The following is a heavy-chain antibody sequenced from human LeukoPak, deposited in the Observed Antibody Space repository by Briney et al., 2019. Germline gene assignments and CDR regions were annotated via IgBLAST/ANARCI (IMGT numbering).Heavy chain of an antibody. CDR3: ARDGKSAAMDYYGMDV. CDR1: GFTFSNYA. Sequence: GGSLRLSCAASGFTFSNYAIHWVRQAPGMGLEWVAVIWYDGTNKFYADSVKGRFTISRDNSKNTLYLQMNSLRAEDTAVYYCARDGKSAAMDYYGMDVWGQGTTVTVSS. D-gene: IGHD2-2*01. J-gene: IGHJ6*02. V-gene: IGHV3-33*01. CDR2: IWYDGTNK.